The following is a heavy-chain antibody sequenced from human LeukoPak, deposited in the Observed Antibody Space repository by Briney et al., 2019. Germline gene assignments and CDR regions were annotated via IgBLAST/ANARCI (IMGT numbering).Heavy chain of an antibody. CDR3: AKDERRTSGYCSGTSCLGDFQH. Sequence: GGSLRLSCAASGFTFSTYGMTWVRQAPGKGLEWVSVIYSGGSTYYADSVKGRFTISRDNSKNTLYLQLNSLRAEDTALYYCAKDERRTSGYCSGTSCLGDFQHWGQGTLVTVSS. J-gene: IGHJ1*01. V-gene: IGHV3-23*03. D-gene: IGHD2-2*03. CDR1: GFTFSTYG. CDR2: IYSGGST.